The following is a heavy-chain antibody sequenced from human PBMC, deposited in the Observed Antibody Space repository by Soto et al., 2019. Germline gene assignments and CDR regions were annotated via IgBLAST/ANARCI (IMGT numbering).Heavy chain of an antibody. J-gene: IGHJ5*02. D-gene: IGHD2-15*01. CDR3: ARGTPSPLIVRSSRGPWFDP. CDR1: GGSISSYY. Sequence: SETLSLTCTVSGGSISSYYWSWIRQPPGKGLEWIGYMYYGGRTNYNPSLKSRVTISVDTSKMQVSLKLSSVTAADTAVYFFARGTPSPLIVRSSRGPWFDPWGQGTLVTVS. V-gene: IGHV4-59*08. CDR2: MYYGGRT.